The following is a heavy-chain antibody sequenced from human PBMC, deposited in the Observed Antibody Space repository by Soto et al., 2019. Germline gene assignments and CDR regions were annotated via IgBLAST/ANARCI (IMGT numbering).Heavy chain of an antibody. CDR3: AREYCSSTSCLYDY. CDR2: ISTSSSTI. J-gene: IGHJ4*02. CDR1: GFTFSSYS. V-gene: IGHV3-48*01. D-gene: IGHD2-2*01. Sequence: EVQLVESGGGLVQPGGSLRLSCAASGFTFSSYSMNWVRQAPGKGLEWVSYISTSSSTIYYADSVKGRFTISRDNAKNSLYLQMNSRRAEDTAVYYCAREYCSSTSCLYDYWGQGTLVTVSP.